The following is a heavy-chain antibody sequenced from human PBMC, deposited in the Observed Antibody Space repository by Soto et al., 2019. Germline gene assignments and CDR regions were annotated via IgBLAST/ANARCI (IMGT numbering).Heavy chain of an antibody. CDR1: GFSFDDYA. Sequence: GGSLRLSCAASGFSFDDYAMHWVRQAPGRGLEWVSFINWNSGSRGYADSVRGRFTISRDNANNSLYLQMNNLRAEDTALYYCGRDKLRGIVGGRGFDYWGQGILVTVSS. CDR3: GRDKLRGIVGGRGFDY. CDR2: INWNSGSR. V-gene: IGHV3-9*01. J-gene: IGHJ4*02. D-gene: IGHD3-16*01.